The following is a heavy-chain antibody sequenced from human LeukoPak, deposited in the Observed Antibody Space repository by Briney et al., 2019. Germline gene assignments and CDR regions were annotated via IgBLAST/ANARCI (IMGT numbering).Heavy chain of an antibody. D-gene: IGHD3-10*01. CDR2: IIPIFGTA. Sequence: GASVKVSCKASGGTFSSYAISWVRQAPGQGLEWMGGIIPIFGTANYAQKFQGRVTITADESTSTAYMELSSLRSEDTAVYYCVDMVRGPNDAFDIWGQGTMVTVSS. J-gene: IGHJ3*02. V-gene: IGHV1-69*13. CDR3: VDMVRGPNDAFDI. CDR1: GGTFSSYA.